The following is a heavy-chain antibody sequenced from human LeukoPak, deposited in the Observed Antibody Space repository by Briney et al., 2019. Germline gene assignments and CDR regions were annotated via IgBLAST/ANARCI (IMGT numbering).Heavy chain of an antibody. CDR2: IYIGGRT. D-gene: IGHD2-21*02. J-gene: IGHJ4*02. CDR1: GFSVSSNY. CDR3: ARDGASCGGDCYSDF. V-gene: IGHV3-53*01. Sequence: GGSLRLSCAASGFSVSSNYMSWVRQAPGKGLEWVAFIYIGGRTSYADSVKDRFTISRDNSRNTLYLQMNSLRVGDTAVYYCARDGASCGGDCYSDFWGQGTLVTVSS.